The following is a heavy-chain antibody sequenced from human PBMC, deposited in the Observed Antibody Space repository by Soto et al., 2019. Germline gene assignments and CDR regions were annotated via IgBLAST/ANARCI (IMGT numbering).Heavy chain of an antibody. Sequence: QVQLVQSGAEVKKPGSSVKVSCRSSGGSFSSSAISWVRQAPGQGLEWMGGIIPIFGTANYAQRFQGTVTISADESTTTAYMELDSLRSEDTAVYYCARGDFYDITGYYPPLENFYYYGMDVWGQGTTVTVSS. CDR1: GGSFSSSA. CDR3: ARGDFYDITGYYPPLENFYYYGMDV. J-gene: IGHJ6*02. CDR2: IIPIFGTA. V-gene: IGHV1-69*01. D-gene: IGHD3-22*01.